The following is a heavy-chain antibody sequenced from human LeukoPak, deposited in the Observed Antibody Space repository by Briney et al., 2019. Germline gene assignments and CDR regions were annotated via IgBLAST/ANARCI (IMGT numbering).Heavy chain of an antibody. CDR3: ASIRFLEWLFIDY. CDR2: ISSSGSTI. V-gene: IGHV3-11*01. CDR1: GFTFSDYY. J-gene: IGHJ4*02. D-gene: IGHD3-3*01. Sequence: GGSLRLSCAASGFTFSDYYMSWIRQAPGKGLEWVSYISSSGSTIYYADSVKGRFTISRDNAKNSLYLQMNSLRAEDTAVYYCASIRFLEWLFIDYWGQGTLVTVSS.